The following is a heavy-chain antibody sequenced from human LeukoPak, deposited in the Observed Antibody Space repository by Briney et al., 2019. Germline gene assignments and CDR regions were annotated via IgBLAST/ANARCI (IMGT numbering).Heavy chain of an antibody. CDR2: IWYDGSNK. Sequence: GGSLRLSCAASGFTFSSYGMHWVRQAPGKGLEWVAVIWYDGSNKYYADSVKGRFTISRDNSKNTLYLQMNSLRAEDTAVYYCARDGVTMVRGKYDYWGQGTLVTVSS. V-gene: IGHV3-33*01. CDR3: ARDGVTMVRGKYDY. D-gene: IGHD3-10*01. CDR1: GFTFSSYG. J-gene: IGHJ4*02.